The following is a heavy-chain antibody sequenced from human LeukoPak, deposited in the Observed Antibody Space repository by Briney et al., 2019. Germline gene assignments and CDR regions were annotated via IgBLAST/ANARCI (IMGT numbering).Heavy chain of an antibody. D-gene: IGHD3-10*01. V-gene: IGHV1-18*01. CDR3: ARGLMVRGVIDRFDP. CDR1: GYTFTRYG. J-gene: IGHJ5*02. CDR2: ISADNGNT. Sequence: ASVKVSCKASGYTFTRYGISWVRQAPGQGLEWMGWISADNGNTNYAQKLQGRVTMTTDTSTSTAYMELRSLRSDDTAVYYCARGLMVRGVIDRFDPWGQGTLVTVSS.